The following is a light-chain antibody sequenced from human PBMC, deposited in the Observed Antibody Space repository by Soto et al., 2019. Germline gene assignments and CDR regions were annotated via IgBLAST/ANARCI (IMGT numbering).Light chain of an antibody. CDR3: GTWDSSLSAGDV. CDR1: CSNIGNNY. CDR2: DNN. V-gene: IGLV1-51*01. J-gene: IGLJ1*01. Sequence: QSVLTQPPSVSAAPGQKVTISCSGSCSNIGNNYVSWYQQLPGTAPKLLIYDNNKRPSGIPDRFSGSKSGTSATLGITGLQTGDEADYYCGTWDSSLSAGDVFGTGTKVTVL.